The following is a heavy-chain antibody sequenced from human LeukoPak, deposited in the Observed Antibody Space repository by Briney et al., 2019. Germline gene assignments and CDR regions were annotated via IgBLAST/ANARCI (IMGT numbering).Heavy chain of an antibody. CDR2: ISAYNGNT. D-gene: IGHD3-10*01. J-gene: IGHJ4*02. Sequence: ASVKVSCKASGYTFTSYGISWVRQAPGQGLEWMGWISAYNGNTNYAQKLQGRVTMTTDTSTSTAYMELRSLRSDDTAVCYCARDPGLVTMVRGVIIGGIDYWGQGTLVTVSS. CDR1: GYTFTSYG. V-gene: IGHV1-18*01. CDR3: ARDPGLVTMVRGVIIGGIDY.